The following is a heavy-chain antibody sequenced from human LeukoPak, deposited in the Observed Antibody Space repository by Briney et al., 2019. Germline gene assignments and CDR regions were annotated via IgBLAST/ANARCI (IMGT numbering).Heavy chain of an antibody. CDR2: IWYDGSNK. V-gene: IGHV3-33*06. D-gene: IGHD3-22*01. CDR3: AKDGSGYYYVSLPDY. CDR1: GFTFSSYG. J-gene: IGHJ4*02. Sequence: GGSLRLSCAASGFTFSSYGMHWVRQAPGKGLEWVAVIWYDGSNKYYADSVKGRFTISRDNSKNTLCLQMNSLRAEDTAVYYCAKDGSGYYYVSLPDYWGQGTLVTVSS.